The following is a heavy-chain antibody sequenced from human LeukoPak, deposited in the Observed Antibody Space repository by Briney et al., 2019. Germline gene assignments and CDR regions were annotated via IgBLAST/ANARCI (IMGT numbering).Heavy chain of an antibody. CDR1: GGSFSGYY. V-gene: IGHV4-34*01. J-gene: IGHJ4*02. CDR2: INHSGST. CDR3: ARQYGSGSYYPPFDY. D-gene: IGHD3-10*01. Sequence: MTSETLSLTCAVYGGSFSGYYWSWIRQPPGKGLEWIGEINHSGSTYYNPSLKSRVTISVDTSKNQFSLRLSSVTASDTAVYYCARQYGSGSYYPPFDYWGQGTLVTVSS.